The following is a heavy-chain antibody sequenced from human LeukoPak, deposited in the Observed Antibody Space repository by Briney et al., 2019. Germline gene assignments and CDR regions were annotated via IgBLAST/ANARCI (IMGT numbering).Heavy chain of an antibody. CDR2: IYTSGST. CDR3: TRDRDCSSTSCYKGDWFDP. CDR1: GGSISSYY. J-gene: IGHJ5*02. V-gene: IGHV4-4*07. D-gene: IGHD2-2*02. Sequence: SETLSLTCTVSGGSISSYYWSWIRQPAGKGLEWIGRIYTSGSTNYNPSLKSRVTMSVDTSKNQFSLKLNSVTAADTAVYYCTRDRDCSSTSCYKGDWFDPWGQGTLVTVSS.